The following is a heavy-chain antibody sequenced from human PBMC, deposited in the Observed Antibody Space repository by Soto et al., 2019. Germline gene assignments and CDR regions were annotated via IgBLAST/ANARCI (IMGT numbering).Heavy chain of an antibody. CDR3: ARVGYSGYDISSGPGVYYGMDV. J-gene: IGHJ6*02. CDR2: ISSSGSTI. Sequence: QPGGSLRLSCAASGFTFSSYEMNWVRQAPGKGLEWVSYISSSGSTIYYADSVKGRFTISRDNAKNSLYLQMNSLRAEDTAVYYCARVGYSGYDISSGPGVYYGMDVWGQGTTVTVSS. CDR1: GFTFSSYE. D-gene: IGHD5-12*01. V-gene: IGHV3-48*03.